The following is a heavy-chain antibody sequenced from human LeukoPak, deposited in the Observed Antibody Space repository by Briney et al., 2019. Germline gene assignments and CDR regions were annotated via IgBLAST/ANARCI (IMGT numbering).Heavy chain of an antibody. V-gene: IGHV4-4*07. CDR1: GGSLSSYY. J-gene: IGHJ5*02. CDR3: ARDQSGGYNWFAP. Sequence: SETLSLTCTVSGGSLSSYYWSWIRQPAGKGLEWIGRIYTSGSTNYNPSLRSRVTMSVDTSKNQFSLKVTSVTAADTAVYYCARDQSGGYNWFAPWGQGTLVTVSS. CDR2: IYTSGST. D-gene: IGHD6-19*01.